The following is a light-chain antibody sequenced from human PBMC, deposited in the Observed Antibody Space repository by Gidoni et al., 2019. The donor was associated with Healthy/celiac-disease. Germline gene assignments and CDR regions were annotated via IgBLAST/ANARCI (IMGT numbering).Light chain of an antibody. CDR2: GAS. CDR3: QQDYNLPPFT. J-gene: IGKJ3*01. CDR1: QSVSSSY. V-gene: IGKV3D-7*01. Sequence: PGERVTLSCRASQSVSSSYLTWYQQKPGQAPRLLIYGASTRATSIPARFSGSGSGTDFTLTISSLQPEDFAVYYCQQDYNLPPFTFGPVTKVDIK.